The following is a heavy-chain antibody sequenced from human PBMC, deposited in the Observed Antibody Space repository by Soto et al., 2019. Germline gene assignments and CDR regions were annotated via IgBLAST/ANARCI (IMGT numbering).Heavy chain of an antibody. CDR1: GFSLSTSGVG. D-gene: IGHD6-13*01. J-gene: IGHJ5*02. V-gene: IGHV2-5*02. Sequence: QITLKESGPTLVKPTQTLTLTCTFSGFSLSTSGVGVGWIRQPPGKALEWLALIYWDDDKRYSPSLKSRLTTTKDTPKNQVVLTMTNMDPVDTATYYCAHRRGVEQQLVFEDRVWFDPWGQGTLVTVSS. CDR2: IYWDDDK. CDR3: AHRRGVEQQLVFEDRVWFDP.